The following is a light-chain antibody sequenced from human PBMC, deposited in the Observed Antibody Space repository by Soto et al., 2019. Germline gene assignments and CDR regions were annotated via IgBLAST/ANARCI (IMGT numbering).Light chain of an antibody. CDR3: QQSSNDRT. Sequence: DSQMTQSPSSLSASVGDRVTITCRASQTISSYLNWYQQKPGKAPKLLIYAASSLQSGVPSRFSGSGSGTDFSLNISSLQPEDFETYYCQQSSNDRTFGQGTTVEVK. CDR1: QTISSY. J-gene: IGKJ1*01. V-gene: IGKV1-39*01. CDR2: AAS.